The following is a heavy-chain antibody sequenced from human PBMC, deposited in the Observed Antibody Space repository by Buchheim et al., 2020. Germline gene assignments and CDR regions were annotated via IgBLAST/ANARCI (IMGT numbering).Heavy chain of an antibody. J-gene: IGHJ4*02. CDR2: ISYDGSNK. CDR1: GFTFSSYG. V-gene: IGHV3-30*18. CDR3: AKDPCSGGSCYGPFDY. D-gene: IGHD2-15*01. Sequence: QVQLVESGGGVVQPGRSLRLSCAASGFTFSSYGMHWVRQAPGKGLEWVAVISYDGSNKYYADSVKGRFTISRDNSKNTLYLQMNSLRAEDTAVYYCAKDPCSGGSCYGPFDYWGQGTL.